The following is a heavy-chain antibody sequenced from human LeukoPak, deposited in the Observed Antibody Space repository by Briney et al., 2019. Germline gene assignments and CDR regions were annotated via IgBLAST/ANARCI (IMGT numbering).Heavy chain of an antibody. CDR1: GLTFNSYG. CDR3: AKWGGDI. Sequence: PGGSLRLSCAASGLTFNSYGMXXVRQTPGKGLEGVAVITYDESNKYYADSVKGRFPISRDNSKNTLYLQMNSLSTEETAVYYCAKWGGDIWGQGTMVTVSS. D-gene: IGHD3-16*01. V-gene: IGHV3-30*18. J-gene: IGHJ3*02. CDR2: ITYDESNK.